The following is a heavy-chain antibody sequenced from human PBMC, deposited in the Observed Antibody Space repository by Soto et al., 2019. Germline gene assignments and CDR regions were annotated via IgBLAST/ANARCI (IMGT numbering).Heavy chain of an antibody. V-gene: IGHV2-5*02. Sequence: QITLKESGPTLVKPTQTLTLTCTFSGFSLSTSGVGVAWIRQPPGKALEWLALIYWDDDKRYRPSLKSRLTITKDTSNNHVVRTMTNMDPVDTAAYCCAHRSAARSFDYWGQGTLVTVSS. CDR1: GFSLSTSGVG. D-gene: IGHD6-6*01. J-gene: IGHJ4*02. CDR2: IYWDDDK. CDR3: AHRSAARSFDY.